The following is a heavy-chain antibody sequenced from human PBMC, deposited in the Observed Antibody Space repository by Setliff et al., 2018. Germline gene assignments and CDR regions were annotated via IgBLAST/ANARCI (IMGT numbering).Heavy chain of an antibody. Sequence: SVKVSCKASGGTFSSYAISWVRQAPGQGLEWMGGIIPIFGTANYAQKFQGRVTITADESTSTAYMELSSLRSEDTAVYYCARDRNYYGSGSYYNADAFDIWGQGTMVTVSS. CDR2: IIPIFGTA. D-gene: IGHD3-10*01. CDR3: ARDRNYYGSGSYYNADAFDI. V-gene: IGHV1-69*13. J-gene: IGHJ3*02. CDR1: GGTFSSYA.